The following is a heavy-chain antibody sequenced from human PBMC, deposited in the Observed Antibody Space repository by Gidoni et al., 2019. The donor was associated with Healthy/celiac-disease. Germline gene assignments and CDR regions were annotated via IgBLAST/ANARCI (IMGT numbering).Heavy chain of an antibody. J-gene: IGHJ2*01. Sequence: QVKLEQWGAGLLKPSATLSITCAVYGGSFSAYYWSWIRQPPGKGLEWIGEINHSGSTSYNPSLKSRVTISVDTSKNKFSLKLSSVTGADTAVYYCARGGHYYDSSFNWYFDLWGRGTLVTVSS. D-gene: IGHD3-22*01. V-gene: IGHV4-34*01. CDR1: GGSFSAYY. CDR2: INHSGST. CDR3: ARGGHYYDSSFNWYFDL.